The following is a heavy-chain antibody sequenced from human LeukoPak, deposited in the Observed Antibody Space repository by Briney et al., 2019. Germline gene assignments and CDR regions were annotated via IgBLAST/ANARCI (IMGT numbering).Heavy chain of an antibody. J-gene: IGHJ6*03. V-gene: IGHV3-23*01. D-gene: IGHD3-3*01. CDR2: ISPRGDVT. Sequence: GGSLRLSCAASGFIFRNHGMNWVRQAPGKGLEWVSGISPRGDVTYYADSVKGRFTISRDNSKNTLYLQMNSLRAEDTAVYYCAKYHFDYYYYYMDVWGKGTTVTVSS. CDR1: GFIFRNHG. CDR3: AKYHFDYYYYYMDV.